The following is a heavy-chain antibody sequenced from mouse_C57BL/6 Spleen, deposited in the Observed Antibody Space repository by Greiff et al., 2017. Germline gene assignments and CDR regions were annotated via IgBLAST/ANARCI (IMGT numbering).Heavy chain of an antibody. CDR1: GFSFTGYF. J-gene: IGHJ2*01. CDR2: INPYNGAT. CDR3: ARHYYDSSGDYFDY. D-gene: IGHD1-1*01. V-gene: IGHV1-20*01. Sequence: EVQLLQSGRGLVQPGDSVKISCKASGFSFTGYFMNWVLQGPGKSLEWIGRINPYNGATFYNQKFKGKCTLTVDKASSTAHMELRSLTSEDSAVYYCARHYYDSSGDYFDYWGQGTTLTVSA.